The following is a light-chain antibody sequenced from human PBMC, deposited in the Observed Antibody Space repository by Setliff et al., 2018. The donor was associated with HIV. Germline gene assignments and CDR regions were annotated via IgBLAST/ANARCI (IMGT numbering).Light chain of an antibody. CDR2: RNK. J-gene: IGLJ1*01. CDR1: TSNIGSNN. Sequence: QSALTQPPSASGTPGQRVTISCSGSTSNIGSNNVVWYYQLPGTAPKLLIYRNKLRPSGVPDRFSGSKSGTSASLAISGPQPADDGDYYCATWDENLNAPVFGSWTKVTVL. CDR3: ATWDENLNAPV. V-gene: IGLV1-44*01.